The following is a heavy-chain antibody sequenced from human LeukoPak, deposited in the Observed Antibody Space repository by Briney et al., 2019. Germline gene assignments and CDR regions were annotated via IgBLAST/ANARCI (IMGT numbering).Heavy chain of an antibody. D-gene: IGHD3-9*01. CDR2: IYSDESSA. CDR1: GFTFTDYW. J-gene: IGHJ3*02. CDR3: ARIRGSIHLYFGAFDI. Sequence: PGGSLRLSCAASGFTFTDYWMQWVRQAPGKGLEWISRIYSDESSAYYADSVKGRFTISRDNAKNTLYLHMNSLRAEDTAMYYCARIRGSIHLYFGAFDIWGQGTMVTVSS. V-gene: IGHV3-74*01.